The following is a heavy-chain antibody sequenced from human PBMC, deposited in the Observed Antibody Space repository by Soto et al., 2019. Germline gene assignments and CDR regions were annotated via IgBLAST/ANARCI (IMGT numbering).Heavy chain of an antibody. D-gene: IGHD6-25*01. J-gene: IGHJ3*02. CDR3: ARDHIAAADTYALDI. V-gene: IGHV1-46*01. Sequence: ASVKVSCKASGYTFSSYYMHWVRQAPGQGLEWVGLINPGTGATTYAQKFQGRATMTSDTSTSTVYMELRSLTSEDTAVYYCARDHIAAADTYALDIWGQGTMVTVSS. CDR2: INPGTGAT. CDR1: GYTFSSYY.